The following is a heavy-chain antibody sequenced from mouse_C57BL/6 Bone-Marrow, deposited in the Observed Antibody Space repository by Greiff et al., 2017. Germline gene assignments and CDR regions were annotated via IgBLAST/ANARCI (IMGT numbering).Heavy chain of an antibody. Sequence: EVMLVESGGGLVKPGGSLKLSCAASGFTFSSYAMSWVRQTPEKRLAWVATISDGGSYTYYPANVQGRFTISSDNAKNNLYLQMSHLKSENTAMDYCARDRGGYGSTWYFDVWGTGTTVTVAS. CDR3: ARDRGGYGSTWYFDV. J-gene: IGHJ1*03. CDR2: ISDGGSYT. CDR1: GFTFSSYA. V-gene: IGHV5-4*01. D-gene: IGHD1-1*01.